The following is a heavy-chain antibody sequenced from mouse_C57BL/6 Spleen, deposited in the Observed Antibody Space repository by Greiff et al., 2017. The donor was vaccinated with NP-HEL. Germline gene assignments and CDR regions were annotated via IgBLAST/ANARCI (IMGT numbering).Heavy chain of an antibody. V-gene: IGHV1-22*01. J-gene: IGHJ3*01. CDR2: INPNNGGT. D-gene: IGHD1-1*01. Sequence: VQLLQSGPELVKPGASVKMSCKASGYTFTDYNMHWVQQSPGKSLEWIGYINPNNGGTSYNHKFTGKATLTVNTSSSTAYMELRSLTSEDSAVYSYERGNDVSSYGRFFAYWGQGTLVTVSA. CDR3: ERGNDVSSYGRFFAY. CDR1: GYTFTDYN.